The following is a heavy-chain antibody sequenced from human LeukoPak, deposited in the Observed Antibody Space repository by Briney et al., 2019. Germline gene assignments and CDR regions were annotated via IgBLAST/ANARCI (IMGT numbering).Heavy chain of an antibody. V-gene: IGHV3-20*04. J-gene: IGHJ4*02. CDR2: INWNGGST. CDR1: GFTFDDYG. CDR3: AKDIGLYSSSWYSDY. D-gene: IGHD6-13*01. Sequence: GGSLRLSCAASGFTFDDYGMSWVRQAPGKGLEWVSGINWNGGSTGYADSVKGRFTISRDNAKNSLYLQMNSLRAEDTALYYCAKDIGLYSSSWYSDYWGQGTLVTVSS.